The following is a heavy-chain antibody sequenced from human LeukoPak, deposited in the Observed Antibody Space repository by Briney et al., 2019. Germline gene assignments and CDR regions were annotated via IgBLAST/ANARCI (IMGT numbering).Heavy chain of an antibody. Sequence: SETLSLTCTVSGGSISSYYWNWIRQPPGKGLEWIGYIYYSGSTNYNPSLKSRVTISVDTSKNQFSLKLSSVTAADTAVYYCAREGARGGYDYVWGSYRYSSDAFDIWGQGTMVTVSS. J-gene: IGHJ3*02. CDR2: IYYSGST. CDR1: GGSISSYY. CDR3: AREGARGGYDYVWGSYRYSSDAFDI. V-gene: IGHV4-59*12. D-gene: IGHD3-16*02.